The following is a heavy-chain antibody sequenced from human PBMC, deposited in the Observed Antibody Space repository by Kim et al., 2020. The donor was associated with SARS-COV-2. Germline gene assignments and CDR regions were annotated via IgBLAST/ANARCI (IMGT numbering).Heavy chain of an antibody. CDR1: GFTFSSYS. CDR2: ISSSSSYI. D-gene: IGHD3-3*01. V-gene: IGHV3-21*01. J-gene: IGHJ3*02. Sequence: GGSLRLSCAASGFTFSSYSMNWVRQAPGKGLEWVSSISSSSSYIYYADSVKGRFTISRDNAKNSLYLQMNSLRAEDTAVYYCASHYDFWSGYPANYAFDIWGQGTMVTVSS. CDR3: ASHYDFWSGYPANYAFDI.